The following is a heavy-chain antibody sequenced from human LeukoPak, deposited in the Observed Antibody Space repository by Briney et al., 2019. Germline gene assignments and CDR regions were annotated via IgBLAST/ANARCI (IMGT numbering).Heavy chain of an antibody. V-gene: IGHV1-8*01. CDR2: MNPNSGNT. CDR3: ARGPPGYYDSSGYLGILVN. CDR1: GYTFTSYD. D-gene: IGHD3-22*01. J-gene: IGHJ4*02. Sequence: ASVKVSCKASGYTFTSYDINWVRQATGQGPEWMGWMNPNSGNTGYAQKFQGRVTMTRNTSIGTAYMELSSLRSEDTAVYYCARGPPGYYDSSGYLGILVNWGQGTLVTVSS.